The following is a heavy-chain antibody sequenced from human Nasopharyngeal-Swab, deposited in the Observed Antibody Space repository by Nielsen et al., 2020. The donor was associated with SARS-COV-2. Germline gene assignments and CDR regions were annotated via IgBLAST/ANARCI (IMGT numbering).Heavy chain of an antibody. J-gene: IGHJ3*02. CDR3: ATEERITMIVVVITKAFDI. CDR2: ISSSGSTI. Sequence: GGSLRLSCAASGFTLSSYDMNWVRQAPGKGLEWVSFISSSGSTIYYADSVKGRFTISRDNAKNSLYLQMNSLRAEDTAVYYCATEERITMIVVVITKAFDIWGQGTMVTVSS. V-gene: IGHV3-48*03. CDR1: GFTLSSYD. D-gene: IGHD3-22*01.